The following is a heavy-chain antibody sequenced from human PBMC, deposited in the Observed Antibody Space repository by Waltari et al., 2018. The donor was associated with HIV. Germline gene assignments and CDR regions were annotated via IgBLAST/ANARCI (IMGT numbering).Heavy chain of an antibody. Sequence: QVQLQESGPGLVKPSQTLSLTCTVSGGSISSGSYYWSWIRQPAGKGLEWVGRIYTSGSTNYNPSLNSLVTIAVDTSKNQFSLKLSSVTAADTAVYYCARLPYSGSYYFDYWGQGTLVTVSS. J-gene: IGHJ4*02. CDR2: IYTSGST. V-gene: IGHV4-61*02. CDR1: GGSISSGSYY. CDR3: ARLPYSGSYYFDY. D-gene: IGHD1-26*01.